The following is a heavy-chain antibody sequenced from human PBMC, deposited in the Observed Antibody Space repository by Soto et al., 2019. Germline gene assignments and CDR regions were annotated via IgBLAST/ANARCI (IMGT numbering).Heavy chain of an antibody. D-gene: IGHD5-18*01. CDR3: ARDTAMVLGNWFDP. Sequence: SETLSLTCTVSGGSISSGGYYWSWIRQHPGKGLEWIGYIYYSGSTYYNPSLKSRVTISVDTSKNQFSLKLSSVTAADTAVYYCARDTAMVLGNWFDPWGQGTLVTVSS. CDR2: IYYSGST. J-gene: IGHJ5*02. CDR1: GGSISSGGYY. V-gene: IGHV4-31*03.